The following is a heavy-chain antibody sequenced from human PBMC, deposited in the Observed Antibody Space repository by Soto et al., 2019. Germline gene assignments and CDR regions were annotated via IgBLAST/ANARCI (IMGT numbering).Heavy chain of an antibody. CDR1: GFTFSNAW. V-gene: IGHV3-30-3*01. Sequence: VQLVESGGGLVKPGGSLRLSCAASGFTFSNAWMSWVRQAPGKGLEWVAVISYDGSNKYYADSVKGRFTISRDNSKNTLYLQMNSLRAEDTAVYYCARGVHDYGGNLDYWGQGTLVTVSS. CDR3: ARGVHDYGGNLDY. J-gene: IGHJ4*02. D-gene: IGHD4-17*01. CDR2: ISYDGSNK.